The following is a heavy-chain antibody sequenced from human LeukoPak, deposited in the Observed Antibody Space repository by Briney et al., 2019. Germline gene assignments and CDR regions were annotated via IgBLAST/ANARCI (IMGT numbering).Heavy chain of an antibody. J-gene: IGHJ4*02. D-gene: IGHD6-19*01. Sequence: GGSLRLSCAASGFTFSSYAMSWVRQAPGKGLEWVSAISGSGGSTYYADSVKGRFTISRDNSKSTLYLQMNSLRAEDTAVYYCAKDLSAVAASGPFDYWGQGTLVTVSS. CDR1: GFTFSSYA. CDR2: ISGSGGST. V-gene: IGHV3-23*01. CDR3: AKDLSAVAASGPFDY.